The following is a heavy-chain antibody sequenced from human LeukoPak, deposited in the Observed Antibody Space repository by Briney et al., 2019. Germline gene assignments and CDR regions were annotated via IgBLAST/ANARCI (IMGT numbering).Heavy chain of an antibody. V-gene: IGHV4-31*03. Sequence: SETLSLTCTVSGGSISSGGYYWSWIRQHPGKGLEWIGYIYYSGSTYYNPSLKSRVTISVDTSKNQFSLKLSSVTAADTAVYYRARVPAGDYVWGSYRLFRFDYWGQGTLVTVSS. D-gene: IGHD3-16*02. J-gene: IGHJ4*02. CDR1: GGSISSGGYY. CDR3: ARVPAGDYVWGSYRLFRFDY. CDR2: IYYSGST.